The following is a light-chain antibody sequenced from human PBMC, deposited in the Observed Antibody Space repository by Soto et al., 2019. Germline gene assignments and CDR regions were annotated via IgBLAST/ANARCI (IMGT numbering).Light chain of an antibody. CDR1: SSKW. CDR2: DVS. Sequence: DIQMTQSPSTLAASVGDTVTMTCRSSSKWLAWYQKKPGKAPKLLIYDVSNLERGVPPSFSGSTSGAESTLTITDLQPDDLRTYYGQHTTDFTVGQGTKVDIK. CDR3: QHTTDFT. J-gene: IGKJ2*01. V-gene: IGKV1-5*01.